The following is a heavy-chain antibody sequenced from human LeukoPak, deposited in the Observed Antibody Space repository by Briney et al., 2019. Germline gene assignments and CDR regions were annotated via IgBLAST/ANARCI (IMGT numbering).Heavy chain of an antibody. J-gene: IGHJ4*02. V-gene: IGHV5-51*01. D-gene: IGHD2-21*02. CDR1: GYSFTSYW. Sequence: GESLKISCKGSGYSFTSYWIGWVRQMPGKGLEWMGIIYPGDSDTRYSPSFQGQVTISADKSISTAYLQWSSLKASDTAMYYCARQTSYCGGDCYSAGYWGQGTLVTVSS. CDR3: ARQTSYCGGDCYSAGY. CDR2: IYPGDSDT.